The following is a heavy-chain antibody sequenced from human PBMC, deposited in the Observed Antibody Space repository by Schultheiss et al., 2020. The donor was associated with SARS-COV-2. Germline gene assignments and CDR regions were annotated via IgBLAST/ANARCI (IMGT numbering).Heavy chain of an antibody. Sequence: GGSLRLSCAASGFTFSSYAMHWVRQAPGKGLEYVSAISSNGGSTYYANSVKGRFTISRDNSKNTLYLQMNSLRAEDTAVYYCARDQAAAGTPAIYWGQGTLVTVSS. V-gene: IGHV3-64*01. CDR2: ISSNGGST. CDR1: GFTFSSYA. CDR3: ARDQAAAGTPAIY. D-gene: IGHD6-13*01. J-gene: IGHJ4*02.